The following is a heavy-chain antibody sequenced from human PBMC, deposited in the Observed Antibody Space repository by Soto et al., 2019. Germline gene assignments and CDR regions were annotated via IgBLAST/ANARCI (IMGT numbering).Heavy chain of an antibody. D-gene: IGHD5-12*01. CDR1: GYTFTSYG. CDR2: ISDYNGNT. J-gene: IGHJ4*02. Sequence: QVQLVQSGAEVKKPGASVKVSCKASGYTFTSYGISWVRQAPGQGLEWMEWISDYNGNTNYAQKLQGRVTMTTETSTSTAYMKLSSLRSAVTVVYYFARDNGYDSDYWGQGTLVTVSS. CDR3: ARDNGYDSDY. V-gene: IGHV1-18*01.